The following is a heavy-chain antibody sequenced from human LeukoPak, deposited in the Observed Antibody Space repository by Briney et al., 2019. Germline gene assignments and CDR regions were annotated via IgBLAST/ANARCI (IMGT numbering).Heavy chain of an antibody. J-gene: IGHJ6*03. V-gene: IGHV3-48*01. D-gene: IGHD4-11*01. CDR2: ISSSSSTI. CDR1: GFTFSSYS. CDR3: ARDSSNPAYYYMDV. Sequence: GGSLRLSCAASGFTFSSYSMNWVRQAPGKGLEWVSYISSSSSTIYYADSVKGRFTISRDNAKNSLSLQMNSLRAEDTAVHYCARDSSNPAYYYMDVWGKGTTVTVSS.